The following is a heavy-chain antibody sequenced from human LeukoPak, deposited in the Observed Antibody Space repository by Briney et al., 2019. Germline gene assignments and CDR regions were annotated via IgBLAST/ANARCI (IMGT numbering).Heavy chain of an antibody. Sequence: GGSLRLSCAASGFTFSDYYMSWTRQAPGKGLEWVSYISSTYSVYYADSVKGRFTISRDNSKNTLYLQMNSLRAEDTAVYYCAKDPVPLYCSSTSCPQGVWGQGTTVTVSS. D-gene: IGHD2-2*01. CDR3: AKDPVPLYCSSTSCPQGV. V-gene: IGHV3-11*01. CDR2: ISSTYSV. CDR1: GFTFSDYY. J-gene: IGHJ6*02.